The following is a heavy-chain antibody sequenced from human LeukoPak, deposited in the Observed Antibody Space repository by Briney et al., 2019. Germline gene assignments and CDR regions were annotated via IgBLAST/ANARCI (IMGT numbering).Heavy chain of an antibody. CDR2: IHSSGTVK. CDR3: ALLTVASDFDY. CDR1: RFPFSIYE. Sequence: GGSLRLSCVVSRFPFSIYEMNWVRQAPGKGLEWVSNIHSSGTVKYYSDSVKGRFSISRDNAKSSLYLQMNNLRVEDTAVYYCALLTVASDFDYWGQGALVTVSS. J-gene: IGHJ4*02. V-gene: IGHV3-48*03. D-gene: IGHD5-12*01.